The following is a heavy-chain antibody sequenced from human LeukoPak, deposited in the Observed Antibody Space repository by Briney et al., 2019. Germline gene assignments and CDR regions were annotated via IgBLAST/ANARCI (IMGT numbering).Heavy chain of an antibody. V-gene: IGHV4-34*01. CDR1: GGSFSGYY. Sequence: SETLSLTCAVYGGSFSGYYWSWIRQPPGKGLEWIGEINHSGSTNYNPSLKSRVTISVDTSKNQFSLKLSSVTAADTAVYYCARVVWNYWFDPWGQGTLVTVSS. CDR3: ARVVWNYWFDP. J-gene: IGHJ5*02. CDR2: INHSGST. D-gene: IGHD1-7*01.